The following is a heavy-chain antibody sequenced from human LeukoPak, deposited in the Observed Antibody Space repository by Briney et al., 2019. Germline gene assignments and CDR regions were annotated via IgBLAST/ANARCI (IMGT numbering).Heavy chain of an antibody. CDR1: GSTFSSYD. CDR3: ARGGPYSSGWPYFDF. V-gene: IGHV3-48*03. Sequence: GGSLRLSCAASGSTFSSYDMNWVRQAPGKGLEWLSFISSGGSSIYYADSVKGRFTISRDNAKNSLYLQMNSLRAEDTAVYYCARGGPYSSGWPYFDFWGQGTLVTVSS. D-gene: IGHD6-19*01. J-gene: IGHJ4*02. CDR2: ISSGGSSI.